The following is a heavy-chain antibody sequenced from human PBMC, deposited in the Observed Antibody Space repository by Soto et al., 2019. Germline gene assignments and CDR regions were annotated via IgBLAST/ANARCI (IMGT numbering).Heavy chain of an antibody. V-gene: IGHV4-31*03. CDR2: IYYSGST. CDR1: GGSIISGGYY. J-gene: IGHJ3*02. CDR3: AREPAAIRRAFDI. Sequence: SETLSLTCTVSGGSIISGGYYFICIRQHPGNGLELIGYIYYSGSTYYNPSLKSRVTISVDTSKNQFSLKLSSVTAADTAVYYCAREPAAIRRAFDIWGQGTMVTVSS. D-gene: IGHD2-2*02.